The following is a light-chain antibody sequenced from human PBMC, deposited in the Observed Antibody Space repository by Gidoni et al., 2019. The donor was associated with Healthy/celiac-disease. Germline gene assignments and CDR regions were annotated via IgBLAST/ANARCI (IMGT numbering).Light chain of an antibody. CDR1: SLRSYY. CDR2: GKN. CDR3: NSRDSSGNHYV. V-gene: IGLV3-19*01. J-gene: IGLJ1*01. Sequence: SSELPQDPAVSVALGQTVRITCQGDSLRSYYASWYQQKPGQAPVLVIYGKNNRPSGIPDRFSGSSSGNTAPLTITGAQAEDEADYYCNSRDSSGNHYVFGTGTKVTVL.